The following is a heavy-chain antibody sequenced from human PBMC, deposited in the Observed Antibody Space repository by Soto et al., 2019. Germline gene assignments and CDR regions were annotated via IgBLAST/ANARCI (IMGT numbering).Heavy chain of an antibody. Sequence: GESLKISCKGSGYSFTSYWIVWVRQMPGKGLEWMGIIYPGDSDTRYSPSFHGQVTILADKSISTAYLQWSSLKASDTARYCCAGLGIAARRPLDNWDQGTLVTVSS. V-gene: IGHV5-51*01. J-gene: IGHJ4*01. CDR1: GYSFTSYW. CDR2: IYPGDSDT. D-gene: IGHD6-6*01. CDR3: AGLGIAARRPLDN.